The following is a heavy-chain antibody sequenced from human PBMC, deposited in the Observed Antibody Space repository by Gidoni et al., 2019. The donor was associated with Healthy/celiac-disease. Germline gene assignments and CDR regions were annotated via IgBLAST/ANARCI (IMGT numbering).Heavy chain of an antibody. CDR2: ISYDGSNK. J-gene: IGHJ4*02. CDR1: GFTFSSYA. CDR3: ARGSPGVIVTATIDY. Sequence: QVQLVESGGGVVQPGRSLRLSCAASGFTFSSYAMPWVRQAPGKGLEWVAVISYDGSNKYYADSVKGRFTISRDNSKNTLYLQMNSLRAEDTAVYDCARGSPGVIVTATIDYWGQGTLVTVSS. D-gene: IGHD3-22*01. V-gene: IGHV3-30-3*01.